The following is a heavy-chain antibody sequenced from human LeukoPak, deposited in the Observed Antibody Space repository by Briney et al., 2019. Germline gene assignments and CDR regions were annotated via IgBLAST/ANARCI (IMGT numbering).Heavy chain of an antibody. J-gene: IGHJ6*03. Sequence: GESLKISCKGSGYSFTSYWIGWVRQMPGKGLEWMGIIYPGDSDTRYSASFQGQVTISADKSISTAYLQWSSLKASDTAMYYCARVPWNWNYEYYYYYMDVWGKGTTVTVSS. CDR3: ARVPWNWNYEYYYYYMDV. D-gene: IGHD1-7*01. V-gene: IGHV5-51*01. CDR1: GYSFTSYW. CDR2: IYPGDSDT.